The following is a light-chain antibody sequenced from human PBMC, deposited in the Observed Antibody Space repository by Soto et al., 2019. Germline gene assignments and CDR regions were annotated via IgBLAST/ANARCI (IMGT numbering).Light chain of an antibody. CDR2: DAF. CDR1: RSVTSNY. J-gene: IGKJ1*01. CDR3: QQYGSSPQT. Sequence: EIVLTQSPATLSLSPGDRATLSCGASRSVTSNYLAWYQHKPGLAPRLLIYDAFARATGIPDRFSGSASGTDFTLTISRLEPEDFAVYYCQQYGSSPQTFGQGTKVEI. V-gene: IGKV3D-20*01.